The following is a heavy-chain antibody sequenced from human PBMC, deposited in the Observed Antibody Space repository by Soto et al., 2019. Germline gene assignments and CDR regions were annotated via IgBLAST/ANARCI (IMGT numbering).Heavy chain of an antibody. J-gene: IGHJ4*02. CDR1: GFTFSSYA. V-gene: IGHV3-23*01. D-gene: IGHD2-2*01. Sequence: GGSLRLSCAASGFTFSSYAMSWVRQAPGKGLEWVSTISGSGGNTYYADSVKGRFTISRDNSKKTLYLQMSSLRAEDTAIYYCAKSTSSFDIVLVPTAEPSIDYWGQGTLVTVSS. CDR2: ISGSGGNT. CDR3: AKSTSSFDIVLVPTAEPSIDY.